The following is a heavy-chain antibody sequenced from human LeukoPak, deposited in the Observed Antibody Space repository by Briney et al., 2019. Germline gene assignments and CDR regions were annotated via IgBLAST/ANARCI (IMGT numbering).Heavy chain of an antibody. CDR2: IRYDGSNK. J-gene: IGHJ4*02. Sequence: PGGSLRLSCAASGFTFSSYGMHWVRQAPGKGLEWVAFIRYDGSNKYYADSVKGRFTISRDNSKNTLYLQMNSLRAEDTAVYYCAKDRIRGYCSSTSCPPGDYWGQGTLVTVSS. V-gene: IGHV3-30*02. D-gene: IGHD2-2*01. CDR3: AKDRIRGYCSSTSCPPGDY. CDR1: GFTFSSYG.